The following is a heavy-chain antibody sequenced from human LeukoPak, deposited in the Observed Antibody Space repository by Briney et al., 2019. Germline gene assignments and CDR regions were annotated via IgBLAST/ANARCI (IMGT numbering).Heavy chain of an antibody. V-gene: IGHV1-46*01. CDR3: ARARGTTVIPFDY. CDR2: INPSGTST. Sequence: ASVKVSCKASGDTFTSYYMHWVRQAPGQGLECMGIINPSGTSTSYAQKFQGRVTITADESTSTAYMELSSLRSEDTAVYYCARARGTTVIPFDYWGQGTLVTVSS. J-gene: IGHJ4*02. CDR1: GDTFTSYY. D-gene: IGHD4-17*01.